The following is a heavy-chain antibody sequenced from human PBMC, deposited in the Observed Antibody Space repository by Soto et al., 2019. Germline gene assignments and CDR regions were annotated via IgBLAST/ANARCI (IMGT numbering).Heavy chain of an antibody. CDR1: GYTFTSYA. CDR3: ARVDGTY. Sequence: QVQLVQSGAEEKKPGASVKVSCKASGYTFTSYAVHWVRQAPGQGLEGMGSINPDSGNTKNSQKFRGRVTITRDTSASIAYMELGSLRSEDTAVYYCARVDGTYWGQGALVTVSS. V-gene: IGHV1-3*05. D-gene: IGHD1-26*01. CDR2: INPDSGNT. J-gene: IGHJ4*02.